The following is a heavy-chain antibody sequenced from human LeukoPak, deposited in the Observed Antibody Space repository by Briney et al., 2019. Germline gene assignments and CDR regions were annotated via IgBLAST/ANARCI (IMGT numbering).Heavy chain of an antibody. J-gene: IGHJ4*02. V-gene: IGHV1-2*02. D-gene: IGHD2-8*01. CDR2: MNPNSGDT. CDR1: GYTFTGYY. Sequence: WASVKVSCKASGYTFTGYYMHWVRQAPGQGLEWMGWMNPNSGDTDYVKKFQGRVTMTRDTSINTAYMELSRLRSDDTAVYHCARGGDIVLMVFAYFGQGTLVTVSS. CDR3: ARGGDIVLMVFAY.